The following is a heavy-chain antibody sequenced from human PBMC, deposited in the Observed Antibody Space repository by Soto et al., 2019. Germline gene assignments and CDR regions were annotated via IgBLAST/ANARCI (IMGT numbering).Heavy chain of an antibody. D-gene: IGHD3-3*01. CDR3: TRDDRFKVVIIFPTTFDY. CDR1: GFTFSNYG. CDR2: ISYDGTNK. V-gene: IGHV3-30*03. J-gene: IGHJ4*02. Sequence: QVQLVESGGGVVQPGRSLRLSCAASGFTFSNYGMHWVRQAPGKGLEWVALISYDGTNKYYADSVKGRFTISRDNSKNTLYLQMNSLRAEDTAVYYCTRDDRFKVVIIFPTTFDYWGRGTLVTVSS.